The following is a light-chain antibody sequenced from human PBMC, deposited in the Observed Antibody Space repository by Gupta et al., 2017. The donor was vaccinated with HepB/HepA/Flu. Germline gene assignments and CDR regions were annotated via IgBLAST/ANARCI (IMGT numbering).Light chain of an antibody. CDR2: KIS. J-gene: IGKJ4*01. V-gene: IGKV2-24*01. CDR3: KQAKQTSLT. CDR1: QSRVHSDGNTY. Sequence: DIVMTQTPLSSPVTLGQPASISCRSSQSRVHSDGNTYLSWLQQRPGQPPRLLIYKISNRGSGVPDRFSGSGAGTDFTLKISRVEAEDVGVYYCKQAKQTSLTFGRGTKVDIK.